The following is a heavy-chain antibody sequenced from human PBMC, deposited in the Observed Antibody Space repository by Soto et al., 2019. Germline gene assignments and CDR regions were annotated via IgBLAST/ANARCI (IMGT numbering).Heavy chain of an antibody. V-gene: IGHV3-23*01. CDR3: AKRMSYSSSWWYFDY. D-gene: IGHD6-13*01. CDR1: GFTFSSYA. J-gene: IGHJ4*02. Sequence: EVQLLESGGGLVQSGGSLRLSCAASGFTFSSYAMSWVRQAPGKGQEWVSAISAGGGSTYYADSVMGRFTISRDNSKNTLYLQMNSLRAEDTAVYYCAKRMSYSSSWWYFDYWGQGTLVTVSS. CDR2: ISAGGGST.